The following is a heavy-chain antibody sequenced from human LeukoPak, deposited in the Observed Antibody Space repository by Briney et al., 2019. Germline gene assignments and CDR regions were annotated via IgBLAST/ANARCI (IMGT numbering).Heavy chain of an antibody. CDR3: PKDTDNCGGDCPDY. CDR1: GFTFSNAW. J-gene: IGHJ4*02. D-gene: IGHD2-21*02. V-gene: IGHV3-15*01. Sequence: GGSLRLSCAASGFTFSNAWMSWVRQAPGKGLEWVGRIKSKTDGGTTDYAAPVKGRFTISRDDSKNTLYLQMNSLKTEDTAVYSCPKDTDNCGGDCPDYGGQGPLVPVSS. CDR2: IKSKTDGGTT.